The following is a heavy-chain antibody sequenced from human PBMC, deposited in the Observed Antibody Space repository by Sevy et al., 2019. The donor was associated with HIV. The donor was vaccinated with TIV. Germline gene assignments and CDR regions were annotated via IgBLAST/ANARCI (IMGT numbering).Heavy chain of an antibody. J-gene: IGHJ6*02. V-gene: IGHV3-33*01. CDR3: ARDLTGEYYYYYYGMDV. D-gene: IGHD3-9*01. Sequence: GVSLRLSCAASGFTFSSYGMHWVRQAPGKGLEWVAVIWYDGSNKYYADSVKGRFTISRDNSKNTLYLQMNSLRAEDTAVYYCARDLTGEYYYYYYGMDVWGQGTTVTVSS. CDR2: IWYDGSNK. CDR1: GFTFSSYG.